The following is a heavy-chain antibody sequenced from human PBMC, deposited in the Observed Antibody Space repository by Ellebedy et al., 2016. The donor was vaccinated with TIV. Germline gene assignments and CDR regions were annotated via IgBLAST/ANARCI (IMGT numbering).Heavy chain of an antibody. Sequence: AASVKVSCKASGYAFSAYYVHWVRQAPGQGLEWMGWINPVSGRTKYEQKFQGRVTMTRDTSISPAYMELSSLRSDDTAVYHCARVDAASYCLDFWGLGTLVTVSS. CDR2: INPVSGRT. CDR3: ARVDAASYCLDF. D-gene: IGHD3-10*01. V-gene: IGHV1-2*02. CDR1: GYAFSAYY. J-gene: IGHJ4*02.